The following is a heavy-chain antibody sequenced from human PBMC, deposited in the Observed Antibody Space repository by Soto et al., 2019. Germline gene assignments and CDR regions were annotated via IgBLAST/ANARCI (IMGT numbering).Heavy chain of an antibody. CDR2: IYYSGSS. Sequence: QLQLQESGPGLVKPSETLSLTCTVSGGSISSSSYYWGWIRQPPGKGLEWIGSIYYSGSSYYNPSLKIRVTISVDTSKNQFALKLSAVTAADTAVYYCARQPLNHDFPSARCDYWGQGTLVTVSS. J-gene: IGHJ4*02. D-gene: IGHD3-3*01. CDR3: ARQPLNHDFPSARCDY. CDR1: GGSISSSSYY. V-gene: IGHV4-39*01.